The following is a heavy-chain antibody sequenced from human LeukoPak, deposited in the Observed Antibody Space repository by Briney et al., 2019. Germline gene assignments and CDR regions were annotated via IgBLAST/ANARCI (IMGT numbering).Heavy chain of an antibody. V-gene: IGHV4-59*01. CDR2: IYYSGST. J-gene: IGHJ5*02. CDR1: GGSISSYY. D-gene: IGHD3-10*01. CDR3: ARVGYYGSGSYYIDWFDP. Sequence: SETLSLTCTVSGGSISSYYWSWIRQPPGKGLEWIGYIYYSGSTNYNPSLKSRVTISVDTSKNQFSLKLSSVTAADTAVYYCARVGYYGSGSYYIDWFDPWGQGTLVTVSS.